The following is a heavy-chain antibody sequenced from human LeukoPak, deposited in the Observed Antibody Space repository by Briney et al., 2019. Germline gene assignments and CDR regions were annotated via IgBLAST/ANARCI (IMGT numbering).Heavy chain of an antibody. Sequence: GGSLRLSCAASGFSFKDYNMHWVRQAPGKGLEWVAVITYDGSNKYYTDSVKGRFTISRDNSKNTLYLQMNSLRAEDTAVYYCAKGDYWGQGTLVTVSS. J-gene: IGHJ4*02. CDR1: GFSFKDYN. CDR3: AKGDY. CDR2: ITYDGSNK. V-gene: IGHV3-30*18.